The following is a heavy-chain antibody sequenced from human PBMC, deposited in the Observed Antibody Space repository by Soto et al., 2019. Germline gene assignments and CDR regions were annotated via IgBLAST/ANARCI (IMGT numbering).Heavy chain of an antibody. D-gene: IGHD6-19*01. CDR1: GYTFTTSY. CDR3: AGGGLMGSGWGYYFEY. CDR2: INSSTGGT. V-gene: IGHV1-46*01. J-gene: IGHJ4*02. Sequence: QVQLVQSGAEVKKPGASVKVSCKASGYTFTTSYIYWVRQAPGQGLEWMGIINSSTGGTSYAQKFQGRVTMTRDTSTSTVYMDLSSLTSEDTAVYYCAGGGLMGSGWGYYFEYWGQGTLVTVSS.